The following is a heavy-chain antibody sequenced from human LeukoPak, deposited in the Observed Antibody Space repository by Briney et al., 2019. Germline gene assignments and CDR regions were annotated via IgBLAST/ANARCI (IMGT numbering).Heavy chain of an antibody. D-gene: IGHD4/OR15-4a*01. CDR1: GYTFANYG. Sequence: ASVKVSCKASGYTFANYGITWVRQAPGQGLEWMGWMNPNSGNTGYAQKFQGRVTMTRNTSISTAYMELSSLRPEDTAVYYCASFRGAIPDYYYYGMDVWGQGTTVTVSS. J-gene: IGHJ6*02. CDR2: MNPNSGNT. V-gene: IGHV1-8*02. CDR3: ASFRGAIPDYYYYGMDV.